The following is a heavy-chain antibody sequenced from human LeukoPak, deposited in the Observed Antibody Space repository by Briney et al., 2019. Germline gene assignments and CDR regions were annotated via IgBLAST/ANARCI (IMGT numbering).Heavy chain of an antibody. D-gene: IGHD6-19*01. V-gene: IGHV3-48*02. CDR1: GFTLSSYS. CDR3: ARWFSSGRGFFDY. CDR2: ISGSSSII. J-gene: IGHJ4*02. Sequence: GGSLRLSCAASGFTLSSYSMNWVRQAPGKGLEWVSYISGSSSIIYYADSVKGRFIISRDNAKNSLYLQMNSLRDEDTALYYCARWFSSGRGFFDYWGQGILVTVSS.